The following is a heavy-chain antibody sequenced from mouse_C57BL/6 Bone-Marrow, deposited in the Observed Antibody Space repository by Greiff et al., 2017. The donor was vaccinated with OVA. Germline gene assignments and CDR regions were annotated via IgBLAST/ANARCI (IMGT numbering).Heavy chain of an antibody. Sequence: EVQLQQSGAELVRPGALVKLSCKASGYNIKDYYMHWVKQRPEQGLEWIGWIDPENGNTKYDQKFQGKASITADTSSNTAYLQLSSLTSEDTAFYYYARWSYYGNYALFAYWGQGTLVTVSA. J-gene: IGHJ3*01. CDR3: ARWSYYGNYALFAY. CDR1: GYNIKDYY. V-gene: IGHV14-1*02. D-gene: IGHD2-10*01. CDR2: IDPENGNT.